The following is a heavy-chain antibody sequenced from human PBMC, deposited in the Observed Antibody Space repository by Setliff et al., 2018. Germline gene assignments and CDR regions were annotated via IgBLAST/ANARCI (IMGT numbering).Heavy chain of an antibody. V-gene: IGHV4-61*02. D-gene: IGHD3-22*01. J-gene: IGHJ4*02. CDR1: GGSISSGSYY. CDR2: LHTSGST. Sequence: PSETLSLTCAVSGGSISSGSYYWSWIRQPAGKGLEWVGRLHTSGSTNYNPSLNSRVTISVDTSTNQFSLRLTSLTAADTAVYYCRVWVDMIEVDSLAQGTLVTVSS. CDR3: RVWVDMIEVDS.